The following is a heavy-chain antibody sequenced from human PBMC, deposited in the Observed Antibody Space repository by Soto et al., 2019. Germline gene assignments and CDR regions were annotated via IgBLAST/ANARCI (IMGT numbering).Heavy chain of an antibody. J-gene: IGHJ4*02. D-gene: IGHD4-17*01. CDR2: ITPIFDTT. CDR1: GGGFSTYA. V-gene: IGHV1-69*13. CDR3: ATGGTTVTRRFDY. Sequence: SVKVSCKASGGGFSTYAITWVRQAPGQGLEWMGGITPIFDTTNYAQKFQGRVTITADESTTTVHMELTSLTSEDTAVYYCATGGTTVTRRFDYWGQGALVTVSS.